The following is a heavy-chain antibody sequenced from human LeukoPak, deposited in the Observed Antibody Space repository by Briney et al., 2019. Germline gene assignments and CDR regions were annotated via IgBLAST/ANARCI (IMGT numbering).Heavy chain of an antibody. CDR1: GFTFSSYS. CDR3: ARGTTLVTNYFDY. J-gene: IGHJ4*02. V-gene: IGHV3-21*01. Sequence: PGGSLRLSCAASGFTFSSYSMNWVRQAPGKGLEWVSSISSSSSYIYYADSVKGRFTISRDNAKNSLYLQMNSLRAEDTAVYYCARGTTLVTNYFDYWGQGTLVTVSS. CDR2: ISSSSSYI. D-gene: IGHD5-18*01.